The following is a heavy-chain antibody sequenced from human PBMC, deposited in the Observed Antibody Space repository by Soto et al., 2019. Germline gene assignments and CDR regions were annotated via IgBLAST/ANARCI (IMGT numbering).Heavy chain of an antibody. CDR3: ARGGSHSWPGLGH. D-gene: IGHD6-13*01. CDR2: MNPDRGHT. J-gene: IGHJ4*02. CDR1: GYTFTTYD. V-gene: IGHV1-8*01. Sequence: QVQLVQSGAEVKKPGASVKVSCKASGYTFTTYDINWVRQASGQGPEWMGWMNPDRGHTGYAQKFQGRVTMTRNAAISTAYMELSSLRSEDTAVYYCARGGSHSWPGLGHWGQGTLVTVSS.